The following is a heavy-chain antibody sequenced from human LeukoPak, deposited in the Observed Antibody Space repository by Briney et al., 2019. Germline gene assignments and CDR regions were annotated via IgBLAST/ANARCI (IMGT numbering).Heavy chain of an antibody. CDR3: ARRSYYDFWSGYDY. Sequence: KPGGSLRLSCAASGFTFSDYYMSWVRQAPGKGLEWVSYISSSGSTIYYADSVKGRFTISRDNAKNSLYLQMNSLRAEDTAVYYCARRSYYDFWSGYDYWGQGTLVTVSS. V-gene: IGHV3-11*01. CDR1: GFTFSDYY. D-gene: IGHD3-3*01. CDR2: ISSSGSTI. J-gene: IGHJ4*02.